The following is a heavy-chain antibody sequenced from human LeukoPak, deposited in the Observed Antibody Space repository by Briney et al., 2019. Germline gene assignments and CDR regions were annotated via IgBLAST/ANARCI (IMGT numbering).Heavy chain of an antibody. V-gene: IGHV1-69*04. J-gene: IGHJ6*03. CDR2: IIPILGIA. CDR1: GGTFSSYA. CDR3: ARSLMGYYYYYYMDV. D-gene: IGHD3-10*01. Sequence: SVKVSCKASGGTFSSYAISWVRQAPGQGLEWMGRIIPILGIANYAQKFQGRVTITADESTSTAYMELSSLRSEDTAVYYCARSLMGYYYYYYMDVWGKGTTVTVSS.